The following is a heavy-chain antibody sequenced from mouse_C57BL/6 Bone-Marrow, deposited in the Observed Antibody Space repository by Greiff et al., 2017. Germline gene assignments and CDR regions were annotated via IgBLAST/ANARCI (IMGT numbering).Heavy chain of an antibody. J-gene: IGHJ2*01. CDR3: ARRGGYYDSSYDFDY. V-gene: IGHV1-66*01. Sequence: QVQLQQSGPELVKPGASVKISCKASGYSFTSYYIHWVKQRPGQGLEWIGWIYPGSGNTKYNEKFKGKATLTADTSSSTAYMQLSRLTSEDSAVYYCARRGGYYDSSYDFDYWGQGTTLTVSS. CDR2: IYPGSGNT. D-gene: IGHD1-1*01. CDR1: GYSFTSYY.